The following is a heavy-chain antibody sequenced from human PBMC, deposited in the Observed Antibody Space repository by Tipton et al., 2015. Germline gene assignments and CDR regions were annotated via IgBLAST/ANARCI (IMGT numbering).Heavy chain of an antibody. D-gene: IGHD3-22*01. CDR1: GFTFGDYA. J-gene: IGHJ6*02. V-gene: IGHV3-49*03. CDR3: SREGTGFDSSGSYVDYYSGMDV. Sequence: RSLRLSCTASGFTFGDYAMSWFRQAPGKGLEWVGFIRRKAFGGTTEYAASVKDRFTISRDDSKNIAYLQMNSLKTEDTALYYCSREGTGFDSSGSYVDYYSGMDVWGQGTTVTVSS. CDR2: IRRKAFGGTT.